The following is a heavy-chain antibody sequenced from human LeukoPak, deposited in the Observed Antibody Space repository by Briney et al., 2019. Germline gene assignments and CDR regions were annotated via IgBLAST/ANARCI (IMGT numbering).Heavy chain of an antibody. CDR1: GGSISSSSYY. CDR2: IYYSGST. V-gene: IGHV4-39*07. CDR3: ARGLRGGDIVLMVYSANWFDP. D-gene: IGHD2-8*01. Sequence: PSETLSLTCKVSGGSISSSSYYWGWIRQPPGKGLEWIGIIYYSGSTYYNPSLKSRVTISVDTSKNQFSLKLSSVTAADTAVYYCARGLRGGDIVLMVYSANWFDPWGQGTLVTVSS. J-gene: IGHJ5*02.